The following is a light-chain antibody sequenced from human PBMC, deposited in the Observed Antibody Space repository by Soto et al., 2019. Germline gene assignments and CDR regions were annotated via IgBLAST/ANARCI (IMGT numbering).Light chain of an antibody. J-gene: IGLJ3*02. CDR2: DVS. CDR3: SSYTSSSTLDWV. V-gene: IGLV2-14*01. CDR1: SSDVGGYNY. Sequence: QSVLTQPASVSGSPGQSITISCTGTSSDVGGYNYVSWYQQHPGKAPKLMIYDVSNRPSGVSNRLSGSKSGNTASLTISGLQAEDEADYYCSSYTSSSTLDWVFGGGTKVTVL.